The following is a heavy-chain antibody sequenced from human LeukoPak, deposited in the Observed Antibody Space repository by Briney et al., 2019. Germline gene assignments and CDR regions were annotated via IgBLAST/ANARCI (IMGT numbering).Heavy chain of an antibody. CDR3: AKVVQYTASTGTGLDY. Sequence: SGGSPRLSCAASGFTFINYGMHWVRQAPGKGLDWVAVIWYDGSYKYYADSVKGRFTISRDNSKNTLYLQMNSLRAEDTAIYYCAKVVQYTASTGTGLDYWGQGTLVTVSS. V-gene: IGHV3-33*06. CDR1: GFTFINYG. D-gene: IGHD6-13*01. J-gene: IGHJ4*02. CDR2: IWYDGSYK.